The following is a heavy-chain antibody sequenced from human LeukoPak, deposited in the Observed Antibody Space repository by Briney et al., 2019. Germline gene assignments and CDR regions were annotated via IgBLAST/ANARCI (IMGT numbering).Heavy chain of an antibody. V-gene: IGHV4-31*03. Sequence: SQTLSLTCTVSGGSISSGNYYWSWIRQHPGKGLEWIGNICYSGSIYYNPSLKSRVTISVDTSKNQFSLKVSSVTAADTAVYYCARFYYYDSSGYYPRYFDHWGPGTLVTVSS. D-gene: IGHD3-22*01. CDR2: ICYSGSI. CDR1: GGSISSGNYY. CDR3: ARFYYYDSSGYYPRYFDH. J-gene: IGHJ4*02.